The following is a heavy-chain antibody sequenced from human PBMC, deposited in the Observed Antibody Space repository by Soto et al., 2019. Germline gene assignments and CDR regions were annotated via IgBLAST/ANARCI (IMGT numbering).Heavy chain of an antibody. CDR1: GFTVSSNY. V-gene: IGHV3-53*01. D-gene: IGHD5-12*01. CDR3: ARVRGYSGYEFDP. CDR2: IYSGGST. J-gene: IGHJ5*02. Sequence: EVQLVESGGGLIQPGGSLRLSCAASGFTVSSNYMSWVRHAPGKGLEWVSVIYSGGSTYYADSVKGRFTISRDNSKNTLYLQMNSLRAEDTAVYYCARVRGYSGYEFDPWGQGTLVTVSS.